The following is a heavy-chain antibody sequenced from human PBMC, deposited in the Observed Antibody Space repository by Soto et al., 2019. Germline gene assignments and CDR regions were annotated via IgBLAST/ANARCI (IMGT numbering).Heavy chain of an antibody. CDR2: ISYDGSNK. V-gene: IGHV3-30-3*01. J-gene: IGHJ6*02. CDR3: ARETYYDFWSGPYYGMDV. CDR1: GFTFSSYA. Sequence: QVQLVESGGGVVQPWRSLRLSCAASGFTFSSYAMHWVRQAPGKGLEWVAVISYDGSNKYYADSVKGRFTISRDNSKNTLYLQMNSLRAEDTAVYYCARETYYDFWSGPYYGMDVWGQGTTVTVSS. D-gene: IGHD3-3*01.